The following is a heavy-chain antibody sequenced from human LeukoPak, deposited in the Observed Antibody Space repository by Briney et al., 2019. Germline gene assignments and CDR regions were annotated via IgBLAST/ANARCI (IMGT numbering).Heavy chain of an antibody. J-gene: IGHJ2*01. CDR3: ARVAYCSGGSCYGTDWYFDL. CDR2: IYYSGST. V-gene: IGHV4-30-4*07. CDR1: GGSISSGGYS. Sequence: PSETLSLTCAVSGGSISSGGYSWSWIRQPPGKGLEWIGYIYYSGSTYYNPSLKSRVTISVDTSKNQFSLKLSSVTAADTAVYYCARVAYCSGGSCYGTDWYFDLWGRGTLVTVSS. D-gene: IGHD2-15*01.